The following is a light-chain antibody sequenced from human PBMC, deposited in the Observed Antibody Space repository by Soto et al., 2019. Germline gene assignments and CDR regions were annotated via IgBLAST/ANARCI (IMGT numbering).Light chain of an antibody. Sequence: QSALTQPASVSGSPGQSITISCTGTSSDVGAYNHVSWFQQRPGRAPKLMIYEVTHRPSGVSNRFSGSKSDNTASLTISGLQAEDEADYYCSSYTTNNIRGFGTGTEVTVL. CDR3: SSYTTNNIRG. CDR1: SSDVGAYNH. CDR2: EVT. J-gene: IGLJ1*01. V-gene: IGLV2-14*01.